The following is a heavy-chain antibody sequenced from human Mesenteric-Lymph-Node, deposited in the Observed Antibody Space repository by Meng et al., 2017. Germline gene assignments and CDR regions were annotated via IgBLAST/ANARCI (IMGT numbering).Heavy chain of an antibody. J-gene: IGHJ4*02. V-gene: IGHV4-30-4*08. D-gene: IGHD2-21*01. CDR2: IYNSGST. CDR3: AREGRSHQVGVSVY. CDR1: GGSISSSRHY. Sequence: LPVRAQGMVNTAETLSLTCTVAGGSISSSRHYWGWIRQPPGKGLEWIGYIYNSGSTYYNPSLKSRVTISVDTSKNQFSLKLRFVTAADTAVYYCAREGRSHQVGVSVYWGQGNLVTVSS.